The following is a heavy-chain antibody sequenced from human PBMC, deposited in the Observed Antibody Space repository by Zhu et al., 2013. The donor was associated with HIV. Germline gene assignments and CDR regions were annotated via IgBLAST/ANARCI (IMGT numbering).Heavy chain of an antibody. CDR3: ARSLGYYYDSSGYYFDY. CDR2: IIPIFGTA. D-gene: IGHD3-22*01. J-gene: IGHJ4*02. V-gene: IGHV1-69*06. Sequence: QVQLVQSGAEVKKPGSSVKVSCKASGGTFSSYAISWVRQAPGQGLEWMGGIIPIFGTANYAQKFQGRVTITADKSTSTAYMELSSLRSEDTAVYYCARSLGYYYDSSGYYFDYWGQGTLVTVSS. CDR1: GGTFSSYA.